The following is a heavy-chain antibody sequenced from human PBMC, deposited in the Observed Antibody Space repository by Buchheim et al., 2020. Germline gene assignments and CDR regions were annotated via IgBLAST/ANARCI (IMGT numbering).Heavy chain of an antibody. Sequence: QVQLQESGPGLVKPSETLSLTCTVSGGSISSYYWSWIRQPPGKGLEWIGYIYYSGSTNYNPSLKSRVTISVDTSKNQFSLKLSSVTAADTAVYYCATVGYGDYVGWFDPWGQGTL. CDR3: ATVGYGDYVGWFDP. V-gene: IGHV4-59*12. J-gene: IGHJ5*02. D-gene: IGHD4-17*01. CDR2: IYYSGST. CDR1: GGSISSYY.